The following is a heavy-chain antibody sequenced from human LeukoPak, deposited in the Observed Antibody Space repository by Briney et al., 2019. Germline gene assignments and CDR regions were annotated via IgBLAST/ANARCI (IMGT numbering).Heavy chain of an antibody. CDR1: GYTFTSYD. J-gene: IGHJ6*03. CDR2: MNPNSGNT. D-gene: IGHD6-13*01. CDR3: ARGGVDSSSWYYYYYYYMNV. V-gene: IGHV1-8*01. Sequence: ASVKASCKASGYTFTSYDINWVRQATGQGLEWMGWMNPNSGNTGYAQKFQGRVTMTRNTSISTAYMELSSLRSEDTAVYYCARGGVDSSSWYYYYYYYMNVWGKGTTVTISS.